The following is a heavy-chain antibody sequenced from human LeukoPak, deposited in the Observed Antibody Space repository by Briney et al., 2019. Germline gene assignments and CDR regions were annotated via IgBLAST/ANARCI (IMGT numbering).Heavy chain of an antibody. Sequence: GGSLRLSGAASGFTFSTYAMHWVRQAPGKGLEWVEVISYDGSNIYYADSVKGRFTISRDNSKNTLYLQMNSLRAEDTAVYYCARDLVADSSGPYPPWFDPWGQGTLVTVSS. CDR3: ARDLVADSSGPYPPWFDP. V-gene: IGHV3-30-3*01. D-gene: IGHD3-22*01. CDR1: GFTFSTYA. CDR2: ISYDGSNI. J-gene: IGHJ5*02.